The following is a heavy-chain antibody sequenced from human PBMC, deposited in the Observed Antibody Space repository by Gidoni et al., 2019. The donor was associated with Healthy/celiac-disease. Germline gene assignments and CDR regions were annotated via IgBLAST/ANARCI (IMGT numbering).Heavy chain of an antibody. J-gene: IGHJ5*02. CDR3: ARVLWLAPGAFDP. CDR2: INPNSGGT. D-gene: IGHD6-19*01. Sequence: QVQLVQSGAAVKKPGASVKFSCTASGYTFTGYYMHWVRQAPGQGLEWMGRINPNSGGTNYAQKFQGRVTMTRDTSISTAYMELSRLRSDDTAVYYCARVLWLAPGAFDPWGQGTLVTVSS. CDR1: GYTFTGYY. V-gene: IGHV1-2*06.